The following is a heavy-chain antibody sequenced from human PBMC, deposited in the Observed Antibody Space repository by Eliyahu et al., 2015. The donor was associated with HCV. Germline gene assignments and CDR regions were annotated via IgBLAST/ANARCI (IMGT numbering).Heavy chain of an antibody. D-gene: IGHD2-21*02. Sequence: QVQLVQSGTEVKEPGASVRVSCKTSGXXFAXSDISWVRQAPGQGLDWMGWISPHNGDTKIAQKVQGRVIMTTDASTSTAYMDLNSLRSDDTAVYYCARGIYGDLLFDYWGQGTLVIVSS. J-gene: IGHJ4*02. V-gene: IGHV1-18*04. CDR3: ARGIYGDLLFDY. CDR2: ISPHNGDT. CDR1: GXXFAXSD.